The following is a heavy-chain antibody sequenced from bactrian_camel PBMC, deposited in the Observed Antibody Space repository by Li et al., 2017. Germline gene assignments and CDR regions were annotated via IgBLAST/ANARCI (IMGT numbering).Heavy chain of an antibody. V-gene: IGHV3S40*01. D-gene: IGHD4*01. CDR3: ATDPVGFYDLGQYGY. J-gene: IGHJ6*01. CDR2: INSGSRST. Sequence: VQLVESGGELVQPGGSLRLSCSASGFTFSTSDMSWVRQAPGKGLELVSAINSGSRSTYYTDPVKGRFTISRDNAKNTLYLQMNSLKTDDSAVYYCATDPVGFYDLGQYGYWGQGTQVTVS. CDR1: GFTFSTSD.